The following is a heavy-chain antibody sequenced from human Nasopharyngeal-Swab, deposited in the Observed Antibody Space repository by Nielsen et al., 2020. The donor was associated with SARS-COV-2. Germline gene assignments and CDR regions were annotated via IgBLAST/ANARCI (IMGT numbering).Heavy chain of an antibody. Sequence: GGSLRLSCAASGFTFSSYGMHWVRQAPGKGLEWVAVISCDGSNKYYADSVKGRFTISRDNSKNTLYLQMNSLRAEDTAVYYCAKEDASKQLAEDWGQGTLVTVSS. CDR1: GFTFSSYG. CDR2: ISCDGSNK. CDR3: AKEDASKQLAED. J-gene: IGHJ4*02. V-gene: IGHV3-30*18. D-gene: IGHD6-13*01.